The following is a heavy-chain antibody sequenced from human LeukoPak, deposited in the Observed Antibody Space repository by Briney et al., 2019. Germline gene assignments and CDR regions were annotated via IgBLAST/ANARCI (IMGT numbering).Heavy chain of an antibody. J-gene: IGHJ6*04. CDR2: INPNRGGT. D-gene: IGHD3-3*01. Sequence: PGASVKVSCKASGYTFTGYYMHWVRQAPGQGLEWMGWINPNRGGTNYAQKFQGRVTMTRDTSISTAYMELSRLRSDDTAVYYCARVAYDFWSGYSDVWGKGTTVTVSS. CDR1: GYTFTGYY. V-gene: IGHV1-2*02. CDR3: ARVAYDFWSGYSDV.